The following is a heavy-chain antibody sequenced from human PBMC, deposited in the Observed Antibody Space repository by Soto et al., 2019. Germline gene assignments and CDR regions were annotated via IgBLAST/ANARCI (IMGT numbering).Heavy chain of an antibody. CDR3: ARNREVRGIAAAGPYYYYGMDV. Sequence: SVKVSCKASGGTFSSYAISWVRQAPGQGLEWMGGIIPIFGTANYAQRFQGRVTITADESTSTAYMELSSLRSEDTAVYYCARNREVRGIAAAGPYYYYGMDVWRQGTTVTVSS. CDR2: IIPIFGTA. D-gene: IGHD6-13*01. J-gene: IGHJ6*02. CDR1: GGTFSSYA. V-gene: IGHV1-69*13.